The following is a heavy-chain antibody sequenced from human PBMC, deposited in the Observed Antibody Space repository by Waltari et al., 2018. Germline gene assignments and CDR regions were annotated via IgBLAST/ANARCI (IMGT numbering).Heavy chain of an antibody. CDR3: AREGAEQWVVEDYGMDV. V-gene: IGHV3-21*02. CDR1: GFKFSDYA. D-gene: IGHD6-19*01. J-gene: IGHJ6*02. Sequence: EVQLVESGGGLVKPGGSLRLSCASSGFKFSDYAITCVRQAPGKGLEWVSSIGSSSSFMDYADSVRGRFTVSRDNAKNTLYLQMDTLRAEDTAVYYCAREGAEQWVVEDYGMDVWGQGTTVTVS. CDR2: IGSSSSFM.